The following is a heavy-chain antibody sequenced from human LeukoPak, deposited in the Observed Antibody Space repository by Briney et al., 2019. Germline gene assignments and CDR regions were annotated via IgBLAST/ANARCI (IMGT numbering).Heavy chain of an antibody. CDR1: GYTFTSYD. CDR2: MNPNSGNT. D-gene: IGHD6-19*01. V-gene: IGHV1-8*01. CDR3: ARAWDGSGWYGEVY. Sequence: ASVKVSFTASGYTFTSYDINWVRQATGQGLEWMGWMNPNSGNTGYAQKFQGRVTMTRNTSISTAYMELSSLRSDDTAVYYCARAWDGSGWYGEVYWGQGTLVTVSS. J-gene: IGHJ4*02.